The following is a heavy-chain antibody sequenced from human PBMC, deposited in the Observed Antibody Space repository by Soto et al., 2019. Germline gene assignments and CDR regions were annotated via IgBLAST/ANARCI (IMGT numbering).Heavy chain of an antibody. Sequence: GGSLRLSCAASGFSLTNYDMTWVRRAPGKGLEWVSGTSGSGATTYSADSVRGRFTISRDKAKNTLYLQMDSLSAEDTAVYYCAKVLGTGGSNVFDPWGQGTLVTVSS. D-gene: IGHD2-8*02. CDR3: AKVLGTGGSNVFDP. V-gene: IGHV3-23*01. CDR1: GFSLTNYD. CDR2: TSGSGATT. J-gene: IGHJ5*02.